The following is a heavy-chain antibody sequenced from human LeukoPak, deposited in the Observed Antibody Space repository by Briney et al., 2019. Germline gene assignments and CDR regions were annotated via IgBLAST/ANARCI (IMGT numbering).Heavy chain of an antibody. D-gene: IGHD6-13*01. CDR1: GGSISSGGYY. J-gene: IGHJ6*02. CDR2: IYYSGST. Sequence: SETLSLTCTVSGGSISSGGYYWSWIRQHPGKGLEWIGYIYYSGSTYYNPSLKSRVTISVDTSKNQFSLKLSSVTAADTAVYYCARGLTVSIAAALPYYYYYGMDVWGQGTTVTVSS. V-gene: IGHV4-31*03. CDR3: ARGLTVSIAAALPYYYYYGMDV.